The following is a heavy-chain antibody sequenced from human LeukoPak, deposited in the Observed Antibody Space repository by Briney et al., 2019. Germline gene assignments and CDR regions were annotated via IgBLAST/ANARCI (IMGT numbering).Heavy chain of an antibody. J-gene: IGHJ4*02. CDR1: GFTFSSYG. Sequence: GGSLRLSCAASGFTFSSYGMHWVRQAPGKGLEWVAFIRYDGSSKYYADSVKGRFTISRDNSKNTLYLQMNSLRAEDTAVYYCAKDRLPYYGSGSYLNYWGQGTLVTVSS. D-gene: IGHD3-10*01. CDR3: AKDRLPYYGSGSYLNY. CDR2: IRYDGSSK. V-gene: IGHV3-30*02.